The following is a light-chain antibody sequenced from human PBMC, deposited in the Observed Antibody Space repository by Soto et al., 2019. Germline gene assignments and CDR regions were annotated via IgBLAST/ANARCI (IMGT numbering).Light chain of an antibody. Sequence: EIQMTQSPSSLSASVEDRVIITCRASQSISNHLNWYQQKPGKAPKLLIYAASSLHSGVPSRFSGSGSGTDFTLTISSLQPEDFATYYCQHSYSTPPPFGGGTKVDIK. V-gene: IGKV1-39*01. CDR3: QHSYSTPPP. CDR2: AAS. J-gene: IGKJ4*01. CDR1: QSISNH.